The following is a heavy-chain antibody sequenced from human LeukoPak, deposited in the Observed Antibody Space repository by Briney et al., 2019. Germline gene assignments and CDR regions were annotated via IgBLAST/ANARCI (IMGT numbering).Heavy chain of an antibody. CDR3: ARHDTYDSRGYYPLDC. J-gene: IGHJ4*02. V-gene: IGHV4-59*08. CDR1: GGSISGYY. CDR2: IYYSGAT. D-gene: IGHD3-22*01. Sequence: PSETLSLTCTVSGGSISGYYWSWIRQPPGKGLEWIGYIYYSGATNYNPSLKSRVTISVDTSKNQFSLKLSSVTAADTAVYYCARHDTYDSRGYYPLDCWGQGTLVTVSS.